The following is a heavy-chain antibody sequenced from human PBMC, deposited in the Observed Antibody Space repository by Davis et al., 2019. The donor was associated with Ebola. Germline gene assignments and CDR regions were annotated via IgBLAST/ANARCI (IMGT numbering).Heavy chain of an antibody. V-gene: IGHV3-30*18. J-gene: IGHJ4*02. D-gene: IGHD3-22*01. CDR2: ISYDGSNK. Sequence: PGGSLRLSCAASGFTFSSYGMHWVRQAPGKGLEWVAVISYDGSNKYYADSVKGRFTISRDNSKNTLYLQMNSLRAEDTAVYYCAKDGSGYYYEGPSDYWGQGTLVTVSS. CDR1: GFTFSSYG. CDR3: AKDGSGYYYEGPSDY.